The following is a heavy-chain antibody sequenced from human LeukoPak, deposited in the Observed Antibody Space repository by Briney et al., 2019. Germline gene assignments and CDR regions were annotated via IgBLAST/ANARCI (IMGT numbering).Heavy chain of an antibody. J-gene: IGHJ4*02. CDR1: GGSISSYY. Sequence: SETLSLTCTVSGGSISSYYWSWIRQPPGQGLEWIGYIYYSGSTNYNPSLKSRVTISVDTSKNQFSLKLSSVTAADTAVYYCARHGGNPFAFDYWGQGTLVTVSS. CDR3: ARHGGNPFAFDY. D-gene: IGHD2-15*01. V-gene: IGHV4-59*01. CDR2: IYYSGST.